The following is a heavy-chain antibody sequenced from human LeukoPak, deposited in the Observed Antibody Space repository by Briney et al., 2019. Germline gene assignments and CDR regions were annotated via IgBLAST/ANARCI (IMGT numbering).Heavy chain of an antibody. V-gene: IGHV1-18*01. J-gene: IGHJ4*02. CDR1: GGTFSSYA. Sequence: GSSVKVSCKASGGTFSSYAISWVRQAPGQGLEWMGWISAYNGNTNYAQKFQGRVTMTTDTSTSTAYMELRSLRSDDTAVYYCARQCGSLCPFDYWGQGTLVTVSS. CDR3: ARQCGSLCPFDY. D-gene: IGHD1-26*01. CDR2: ISAYNGNT.